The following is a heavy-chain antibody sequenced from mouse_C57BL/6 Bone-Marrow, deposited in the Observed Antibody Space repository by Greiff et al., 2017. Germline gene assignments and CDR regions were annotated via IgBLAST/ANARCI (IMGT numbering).Heavy chain of an antibody. V-gene: IGHV1-5*01. CDR3: TRRKTYGSSPFDY. D-gene: IGHD1-1*01. Sequence: EVKLVESGTVLARPGASVKMSCKTSGYTFTSYWMHWVKQRPGQGLEWIGAIYPGNSNTSYNQKFKGKAKLTAVTSASTAYMELSSLTNEDSAVYYCTRRKTYGSSPFDYWGQGTTLTVSS. J-gene: IGHJ2*01. CDR1: GYTFTSYW. CDR2: IYPGNSNT.